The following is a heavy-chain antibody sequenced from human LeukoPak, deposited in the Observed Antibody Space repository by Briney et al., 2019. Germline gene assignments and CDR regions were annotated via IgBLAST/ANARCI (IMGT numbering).Heavy chain of an antibody. D-gene: IGHD6-13*01. V-gene: IGHV3-30*04. CDR2: ISYDGSNK. CDR1: GFTFSSYA. CDR3: AREQLIYARGFDY. J-gene: IGHJ4*02. Sequence: GGSLRLSCAASGFTFSSYAMHWVRQAPGKGLEWVAVISYDGSNKYYADSVKGRFTISRDNSKNTLYPQMNSLRAEDTAVYYCAREQLIYARGFDYWGQGTLVTVSS.